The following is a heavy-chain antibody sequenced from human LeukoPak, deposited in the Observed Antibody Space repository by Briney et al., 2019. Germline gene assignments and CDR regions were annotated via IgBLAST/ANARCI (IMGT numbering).Heavy chain of an antibody. J-gene: IGHJ5*02. CDR1: GGSISSSSYY. CDR2: IYYSGST. D-gene: IGHD2-15*01. CDR3: ARQNELRRRQYCGGSCPTNWFDP. Sequence: SETLSLTCTVSGGSISSSSYYWGWIRQPPGKGLEWTGSIYYSGSTYYNPSLKSRVTISVDTSKNQFSLKLSSVTAADTAVYYCARQNELRRRQYCGGSCPTNWFDPWGQGTLVTVSS. V-gene: IGHV4-39*01.